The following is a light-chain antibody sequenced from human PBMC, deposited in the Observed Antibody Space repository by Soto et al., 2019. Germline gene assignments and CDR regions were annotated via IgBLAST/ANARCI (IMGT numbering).Light chain of an antibody. CDR1: QNIRTN. V-gene: IGKV3-15*01. CDR3: QQYNNWPRT. J-gene: IGKJ1*01. CDR2: GAS. Sequence: DIVMTQSPATLSVSQGERATLSCRASQNIRTNLAWYQHKPGQAPRLLIYGASTGATGVPARFSGSGSGTEFTLTISSLQSEDFAAYYCQQYNNWPRTFGQGTKV.